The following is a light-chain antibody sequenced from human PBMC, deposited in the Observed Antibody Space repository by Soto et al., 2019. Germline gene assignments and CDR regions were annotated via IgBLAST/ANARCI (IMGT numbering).Light chain of an antibody. Sequence: EIVLTQSPGTLSLSPGERATLSCRASQSVSSNYLGWFQQKPGQAPRLLIFGASYRDTGMPARFSGSGSGTDFTHTISMLEPEDYAMYYCQHYGSSPGTCGQGTKVEVK. J-gene: IGKJ1*01. CDR3: QHYGSSPGT. CDR1: QSVSSNY. V-gene: IGKV3-20*01. CDR2: GAS.